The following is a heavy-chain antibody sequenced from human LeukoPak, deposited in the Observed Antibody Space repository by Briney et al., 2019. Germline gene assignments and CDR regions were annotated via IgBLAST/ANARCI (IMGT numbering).Heavy chain of an antibody. CDR3: AREGGSSYGYAYH. CDR1: GYTFTSYY. CDR2: INPHSGDT. Sequence: ASVKVFCKASGYTFTSYYMHWVRQAPGQGLEWMGWINPHSGDTNYAHKFQGRVTMTRDTSISIAYMELSSLKSDDTAVYYCAREGGSSYGYAYHWGQGTLVTVSS. J-gene: IGHJ5*02. V-gene: IGHV1-2*02. D-gene: IGHD5-18*01.